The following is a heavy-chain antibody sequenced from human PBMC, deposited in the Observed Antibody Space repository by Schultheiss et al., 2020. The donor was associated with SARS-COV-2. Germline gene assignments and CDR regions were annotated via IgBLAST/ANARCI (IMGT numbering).Heavy chain of an antibody. CDR1: GFTSSDSA. CDR3: ARDDSAFGYYDSSGGAFDY. J-gene: IGHJ4*02. Sequence: GGSLRLSCAASGFTSSDSAMHWVRQAPGKGLEWVAVISYDGSNKYYADSVKGRFTISRDNSKNTLYLQMNSLRAEDTAVYYCARDDSAFGYYDSSGGAFDYWGQGTLVTVSS. CDR2: ISYDGSNK. V-gene: IGHV3-30*01. D-gene: IGHD3-22*01.